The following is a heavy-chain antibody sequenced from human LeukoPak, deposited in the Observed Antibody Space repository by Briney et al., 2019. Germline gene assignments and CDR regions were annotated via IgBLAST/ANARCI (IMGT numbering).Heavy chain of an antibody. V-gene: IGHV3-74*01. Sequence: GGSLRLSCAASGFTFSRDWMHWVRQAPGRGLVWVSRINADESSTAYADSVKGRFTISRDNAKNTLYLQMNSLRVEDTAVYYCTRGSYYFNYWGQGTLVTVSS. CDR2: INADESST. CDR1: GFTFSRDW. CDR3: TRGSYYFNY. J-gene: IGHJ4*02.